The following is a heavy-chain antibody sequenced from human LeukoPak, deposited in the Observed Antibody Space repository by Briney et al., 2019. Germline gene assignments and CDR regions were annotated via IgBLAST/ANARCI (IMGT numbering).Heavy chain of an antibody. CDR2: IRYDGSNK. Sequence: PGGSLRLSCAASGFTFSSYGMHWVRQAPGKGLEWVAFIRYDGSNKYYADSVKGRFTISRDNSKNTLYLQMNSLRPEDTAVYYCARDVDYHVTSECFDYWGQGTLVTVSS. J-gene: IGHJ4*02. V-gene: IGHV3-30*02. CDR1: GFTFSSYG. CDR3: ARDVDYHVTSECFDY. D-gene: IGHD3-22*01.